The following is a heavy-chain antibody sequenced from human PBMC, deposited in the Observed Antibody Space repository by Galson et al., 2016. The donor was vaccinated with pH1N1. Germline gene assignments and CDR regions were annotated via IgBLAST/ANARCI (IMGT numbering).Heavy chain of an antibody. D-gene: IGHD4-23*01. J-gene: IGHJ4*02. CDR2: ITTTGSYS. CDR1: GFSFSDHY. CDR3: ARRVNSRFDF. V-gene: IGHV3-11*03. Sequence: SLRLSCAASGFSFSDHYMTWIRQAPGKGLEWISYITTTGSYSNHADSVKGRFTISRDNAKKSLFLQMNSLRTDDTAVYYCARRVNSRFDFWGQGTLVTVSS.